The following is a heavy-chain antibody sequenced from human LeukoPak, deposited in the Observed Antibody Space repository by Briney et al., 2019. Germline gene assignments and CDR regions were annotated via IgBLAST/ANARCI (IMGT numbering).Heavy chain of an antibody. V-gene: IGHV3-30*02. D-gene: IGHD6-13*01. CDR2: IRYDGSNK. CDR3: AKEAIYSSSWYSADY. CDR1: GFTFSSYG. J-gene: IGHJ4*02. Sequence: PGGSLRLFCAASGFTFSSYGMHWVRQAPDKGLEWVAFIRYDGSNKYYADSVKGRFTISRDNSKNTLYLQMNSLRAEDTAVYYCAKEAIYSSSWYSADYWGQGTLVTVSS.